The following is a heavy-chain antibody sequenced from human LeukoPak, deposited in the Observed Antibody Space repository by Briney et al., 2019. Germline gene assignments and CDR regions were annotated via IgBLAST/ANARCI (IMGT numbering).Heavy chain of an antibody. CDR2: IYYSGST. V-gene: IGHV4-39*07. CDR3: AKDRSYYYGSGSISRGLYYYMDV. D-gene: IGHD3-10*01. J-gene: IGHJ6*03. Sequence: SETLSLTCTVSGGSISSSSYYWGWIRQPPGKGLEWIGSIYYSGSTYYNPSLKSRVTISVDTSKNQFSLKLSSVTAADTAVYHCAKDRSYYYGSGSISRGLYYYMDVWGKGTTVTVSS. CDR1: GGSISSSSYY.